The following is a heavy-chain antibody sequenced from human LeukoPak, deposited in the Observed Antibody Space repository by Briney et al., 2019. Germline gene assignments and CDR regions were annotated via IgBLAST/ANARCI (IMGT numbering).Heavy chain of an antibody. CDR2: ISYDGSNK. CDR1: GFTFSSYA. Sequence: GRSLRLSCAASGFTFSSYAMHWVRQAPGKGLEWVAVISYDGSNKYYADSVKGRSTISRDNSKNTLYLQMNSLRAEDTAVYYCARPLSIVGAIFPGYWGQGTLVTVSS. J-gene: IGHJ4*02. V-gene: IGHV3-30-3*01. CDR3: ARPLSIVGAIFPGY. D-gene: IGHD1-26*01.